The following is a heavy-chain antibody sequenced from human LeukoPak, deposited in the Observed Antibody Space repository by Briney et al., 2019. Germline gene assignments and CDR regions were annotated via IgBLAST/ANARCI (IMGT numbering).Heavy chain of an antibody. J-gene: IGHJ3*02. CDR2: IYYSGTT. V-gene: IGHV4-59*01. CDR1: GGSIGSYY. CDR3: ARDYYDSRGEAFDI. D-gene: IGHD3-22*01. Sequence: SETLSLTCTVSGGSIGSYYWSWIRQPPGEGLEWIGYIYYSGTTSYNPSLKSRVTISVDTSKNQFSLKLSSVTAADTAVYYCARDYYDSRGEAFDIWGLGTMVTVSS.